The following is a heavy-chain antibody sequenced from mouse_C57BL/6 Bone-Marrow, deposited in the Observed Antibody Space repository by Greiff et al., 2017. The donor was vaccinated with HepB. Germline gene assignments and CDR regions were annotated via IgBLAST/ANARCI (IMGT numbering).Heavy chain of an antibody. V-gene: IGHV1-64*01. Sequence: QVQLQQPGAELVKPGASVKLSCKASGYTFTSYWMHWVKQRPGQGLEWIGMIHPNSGSTKYNEKFKGKATLTADKSSSTAYMQLNSLTSEDSAVYFCARRYYGSSLYYFDYWGQGTTLTVSS. D-gene: IGHD1-1*01. CDR1: GYTFTSYW. CDR3: ARRYYGSSLYYFDY. CDR2: IHPNSGST. J-gene: IGHJ2*01.